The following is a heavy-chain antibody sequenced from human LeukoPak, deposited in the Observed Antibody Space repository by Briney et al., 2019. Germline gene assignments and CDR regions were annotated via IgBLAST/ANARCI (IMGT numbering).Heavy chain of an antibody. V-gene: IGHV3-30-3*01. CDR3: AREYGDYGDYIDAFDI. J-gene: IGHJ3*02. D-gene: IGHD4-17*01. Sequence: GGSLRLSCAASGFTFSSYAMHWVRQAPGKGLEWVAVISYDGSNKYYADSVKGRFTISRDNSKDTLYLQMNSLRAEDTAVYYCAREYGDYGDYIDAFDIWGQGTMVTVSS. CDR2: ISYDGSNK. CDR1: GFTFSSYA.